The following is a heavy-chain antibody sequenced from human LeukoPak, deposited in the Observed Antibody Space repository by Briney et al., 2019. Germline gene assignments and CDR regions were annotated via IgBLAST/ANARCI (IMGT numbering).Heavy chain of an antibody. CDR2: ISDSSGGRT. CDR1: GFTFSNYG. D-gene: IGHD2-21*02. CDR3: AKDPRLCGGDCFTTIDF. J-gene: IGHJ3*01. V-gene: IGHV3-23*01. Sequence: PGDTLRLSCVASGFTFSNYGLSWVRQAPGQGLEWVSSISDSSGGRTPYADSVKGRFTISRDNSRNTLYLQMNSLRVEDTAIYYCAKDPRLCGGDCFTTIDFWGQGTMVTVSP.